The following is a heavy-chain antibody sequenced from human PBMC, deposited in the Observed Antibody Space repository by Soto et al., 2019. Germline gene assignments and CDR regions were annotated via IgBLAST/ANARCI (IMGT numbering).Heavy chain of an antibody. V-gene: IGHV1-2*04. J-gene: IGHJ6*02. CDR2: INPNSGGT. CDR3: ARSRAGQDGGYYYYYGMDV. D-gene: IGHD6-19*01. Sequence: ASVKVSCKASGYTFTGYYMHWVRQAPGQGLEWMGRINPNSGGTNYAQKFQGWVTMTRDTSISTAYMELSRLRSDDTAVYYCARSRAGQDGGYYYYYGMDVWGQGTTVTVSS. CDR1: GYTFTGYY.